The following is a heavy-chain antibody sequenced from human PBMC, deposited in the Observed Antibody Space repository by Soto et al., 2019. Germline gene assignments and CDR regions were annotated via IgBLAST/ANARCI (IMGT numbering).Heavy chain of an antibody. V-gene: IGHV4-38-2*02. CDR2: IYHSGST. CDR1: GYSISSGYY. J-gene: IGHJ4*02. CDR3: AREGDDVLRFLEWLSDGGRYFDY. D-gene: IGHD3-3*01. Sequence: SETLSLTCAVSGYSISSGYYWGWIRQPPGKGLEWIGTIYHSGSTYYNPSLKSRVTISVDTSKNQFSLKLSSVTAADTAVYYCAREGDDVLRFLEWLSDGGRYFDYWGQGTLVTVSS.